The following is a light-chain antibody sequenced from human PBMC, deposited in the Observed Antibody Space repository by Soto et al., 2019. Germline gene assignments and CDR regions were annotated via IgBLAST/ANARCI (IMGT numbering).Light chain of an antibody. CDR2: DTS. V-gene: IGKV3-11*01. J-gene: IGKJ3*01. CDR1: QSVSNY. CDR3: QQRSNWPPAT. Sequence: EIVLTQSPATLSLSPGERATLSCRASQSVSNYLAWYQQKPGQAPRLLIYDTSNRATGIPARFSGSGSGTDFPLTISSLEPEDFAVYYCQQRSNWPPATFGPGTKVDVK.